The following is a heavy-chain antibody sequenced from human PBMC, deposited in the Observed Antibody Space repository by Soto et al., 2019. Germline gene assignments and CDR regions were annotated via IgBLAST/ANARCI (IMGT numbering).Heavy chain of an antibody. V-gene: IGHV4-34*01. J-gene: IGHJ4*02. CDR1: GGSFSGYY. CDR3: ARGYGYSSGWYYY. CDR2: INHSGST. Sequence: PSETLSLTCAVYGGSFSGYYCSWIRQPPGKGLEWIGEINHSGSTNYNPSLKSRVTTSVDTSKNQFSLKLSSVTAADTAVYYCARGYGYSSGWYYYWGQGTLVTVSS. D-gene: IGHD6-19*01.